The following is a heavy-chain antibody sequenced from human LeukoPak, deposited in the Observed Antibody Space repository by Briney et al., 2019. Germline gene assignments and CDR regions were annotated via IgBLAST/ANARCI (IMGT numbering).Heavy chain of an antibody. J-gene: IGHJ4*02. CDR3: ARVSVPDY. CDR1: GFTFSSYG. V-gene: IGHV3-33*01. CDR2: IWYDGSNK. Sequence: GGSLRLSCAASGFTFSSYGMHWVRQAPGKGLEWVALIWYDGSNKYYADSVKGRFTISRDNSKNTLYLQMNSLRAEDTAVYYCARVSVPDYWGQGTLVTVSS.